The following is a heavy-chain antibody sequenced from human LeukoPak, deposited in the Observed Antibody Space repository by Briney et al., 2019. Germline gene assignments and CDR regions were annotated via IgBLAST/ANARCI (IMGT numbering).Heavy chain of an antibody. J-gene: IGHJ4*02. CDR3: AKDRDMATAQDY. CDR1: GFIICIYP. CDR2: ISGSGGST. D-gene: IGHD5-12*01. Sequence: PGGPLRLSCAASGFIICIYPMMGAREATGRALEGVSAISGSGGSTHYAECLKGRFTISRDNPKNTLHLQMNSLSDEDTAVYYCAKDRDMATAQDYWGQGTLVTVSS. V-gene: IGHV3-23*01.